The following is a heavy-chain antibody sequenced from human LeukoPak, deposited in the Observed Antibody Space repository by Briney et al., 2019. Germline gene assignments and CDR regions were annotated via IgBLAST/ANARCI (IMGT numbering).Heavy chain of an antibody. CDR1: GFTFSSYG. CDR2: ISYDVSNK. V-gene: IGHV3-30*18. J-gene: IGHJ4*02. D-gene: IGHD4-17*01. Sequence: GGSLRLSCAASGFTFSSYGMHWVRQAPGKGLEWVAVISYDVSNKYYADSVKGRFTISRDNSKNTLYLQMNSLRAEDTAVYYSAKDNTPESRRGSPTGHWGQGTLVTVSS. CDR3: AKDNTPESRRGSPTGH.